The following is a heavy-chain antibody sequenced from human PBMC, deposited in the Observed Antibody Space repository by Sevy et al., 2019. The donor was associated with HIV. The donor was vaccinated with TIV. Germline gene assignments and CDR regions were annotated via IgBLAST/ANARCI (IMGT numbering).Heavy chain of an antibody. CDR1: GFDFSIYS. D-gene: IGHD2-8*01. J-gene: IGHJ4*02. CDR2: LSFGCGKI. CDR3: AREGCTKPHDY. Sequence: GGSLRLSCAASGFDFSIYSMSWVRQAPGKGMGWVSTLSFGCGKINYADSVKGQFTISRDNSKSSVYLQMNNMRVEDTAVYYCAREGCTKPHDYWGQGTLVTVSS. V-gene: IGHV3-23*01.